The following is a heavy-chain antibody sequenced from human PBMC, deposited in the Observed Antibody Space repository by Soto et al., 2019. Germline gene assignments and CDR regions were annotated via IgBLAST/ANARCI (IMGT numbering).Heavy chain of an antibody. Sequence: MQLQEAGPGLVKPSETLSLTCTVSGGSISNSTYYWGWIRQPTVKGLEWIGSIYYSGSTYYHPSHKSRFTISVDASKNPFPLKLSSVTAADTAVYYCARRGSSSWYGSWGQGTLVSVSS. D-gene: IGHD6-13*01. CDR1: GGSISNSTYY. CDR3: ARRGSSSWYGS. J-gene: IGHJ5*02. V-gene: IGHV4-39*01. CDR2: IYYSGST.